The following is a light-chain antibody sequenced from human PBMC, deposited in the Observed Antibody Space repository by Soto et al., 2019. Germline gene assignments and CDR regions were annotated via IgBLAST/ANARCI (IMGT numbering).Light chain of an antibody. V-gene: IGKV3-20*01. J-gene: IGKJ1*01. CDR3: GQFVSSPPRT. Sequence: EIVLTQSPGTLSLSPGERATLSCRASQSVSSSDLAWYQQKVGQPPRLLIYGVSTRATGIPDRFSGSWSGTDFTLSISRLEPEDFAVYYCGQFVSSPPRTFGQGTKVDI. CDR1: QSVSSSD. CDR2: GVS.